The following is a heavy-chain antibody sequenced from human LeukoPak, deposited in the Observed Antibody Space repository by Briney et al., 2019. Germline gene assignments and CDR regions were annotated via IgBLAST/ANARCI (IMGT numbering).Heavy chain of an antibody. J-gene: IGHJ5*02. CDR3: ARGYRGGDCSPFDP. Sequence: SETLSLTYPVSGGSISSYYWSWIRQPPGKGLEWIGYIYYSGSTNYNPSLKSRVTISVDTSKNQFSLKLSSVTAADTAVYYCARGYRGGDCSPFDPWGQGTLVTVSS. V-gene: IGHV4-59*01. CDR1: GGSISSYY. CDR2: IYYSGST. D-gene: IGHD2-21*02.